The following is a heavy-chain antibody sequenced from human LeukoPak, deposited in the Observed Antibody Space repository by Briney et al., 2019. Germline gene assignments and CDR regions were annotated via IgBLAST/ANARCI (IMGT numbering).Heavy chain of an antibody. D-gene: IGHD6-13*01. CDR1: GYTFTSYG. V-gene: IGHV1-18*01. CDR3: ARVLRPIAASDP. CDR2: ISAYNGNT. Sequence: ASVKVSCKASGYTFTSYGISWVRQAPGQGLEWMGWISAYNGNTNYAQKFQGRVTMTRDTSISTAYMELSRLRSDDTAVYYCARVLRPIAASDPWGQGTLVTVSS. J-gene: IGHJ5*02.